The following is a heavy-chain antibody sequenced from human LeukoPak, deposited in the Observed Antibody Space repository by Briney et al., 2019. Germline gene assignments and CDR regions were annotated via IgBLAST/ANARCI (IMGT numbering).Heavy chain of an antibody. J-gene: IGHJ4*02. CDR2: INWNSDSI. D-gene: IGHD6-13*01. V-gene: IGHV3-9*01. CDR3: AKDIRGSTSWYGLDY. Sequence: GGSLRLSCAASGFTLDVFPMLGPGQARGRGREGFSGINWNSDSIGYADSVKGRLTISRDNAQNSLYLQMNSLRAEDTALYTCAKDIRGSTSWYGLDYWGQGTLVTVSS. CDR1: GFTLDVFP.